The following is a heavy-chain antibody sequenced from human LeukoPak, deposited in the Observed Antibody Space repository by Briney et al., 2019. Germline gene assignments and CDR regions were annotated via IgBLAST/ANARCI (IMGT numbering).Heavy chain of an antibody. J-gene: IGHJ5*02. Sequence: SQTLSLTCTVSGGSISSGGYYWSWIRQPPGKGLEWIGYIYHSGSTYYNPSLKSRVTISVDRAKNQFSLKLSSVTAADTAVYYCAFYYDFWSGHIRGGVDWFDPWGQGTLVTVSS. CDR3: AFYYDFWSGHIRGGVDWFDP. CDR2: IYHSGST. CDR1: GGSISSGGYY. V-gene: IGHV4-30-2*01. D-gene: IGHD3-3*01.